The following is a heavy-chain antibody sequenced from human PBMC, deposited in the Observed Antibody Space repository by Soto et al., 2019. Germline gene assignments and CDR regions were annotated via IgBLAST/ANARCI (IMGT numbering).Heavy chain of an antibody. V-gene: IGHV4-59*01. D-gene: IGHD5-12*01. J-gene: IGHJ6*02. CDR3: VRRQMATIFGMDV. CDR1: GGSISSYY. CDR2: IYYSGST. Sequence: SETLSLTCTVSGGSISSYYLSWIRQPPGKGLEWIGYIYYSGSTNYNPSLKSRVTISVDTSKNQFSLKLSSVTAADTAVYYCVRRQMATIFGMDVWGQGTTVTVYS.